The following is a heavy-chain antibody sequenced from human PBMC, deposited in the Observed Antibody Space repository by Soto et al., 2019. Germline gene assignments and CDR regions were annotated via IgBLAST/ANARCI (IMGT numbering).Heavy chain of an antibody. CDR3: TTDIYCTNGVCYTPGDPLSDY. J-gene: IGHJ4*02. CDR2: IKSKTDGGTT. V-gene: IGHV3-15*07. D-gene: IGHD2-8*01. CDR1: GFTFSNAW. Sequence: EVQLVESGGGLVKPGGSLRLSCAASGFTFSNAWMNWVRQAPGKGLEWVGRIKSKTDGGTTDYAAPVKGRFTISRDDSKNTLYLQMNSLKTEDTAVYYCTTDIYCTNGVCYTPGDPLSDYWGQGTLVTVSS.